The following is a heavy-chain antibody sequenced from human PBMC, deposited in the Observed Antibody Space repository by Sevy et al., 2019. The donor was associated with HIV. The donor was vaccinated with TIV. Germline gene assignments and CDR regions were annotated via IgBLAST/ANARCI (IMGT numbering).Heavy chain of an antibody. CDR2: ISGYNGNT. V-gene: IGHV1-18*01. CDR1: GYTFSSYG. Sequence: ASVKVSCKASGYTFSSYGISWVRQAPGQGLEWMGWISGYNGNTNFAQKLQGRVTMTTDTSTSTAYIEVRSLRSDDTAVYYCARAGYLNWFDPWGQGTLVTVSS. CDR3: ARAGYLNWFDP. J-gene: IGHJ5*02. D-gene: IGHD1-1*01.